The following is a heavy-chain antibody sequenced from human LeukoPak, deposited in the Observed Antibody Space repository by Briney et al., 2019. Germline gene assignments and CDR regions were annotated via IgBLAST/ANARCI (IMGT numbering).Heavy chain of an antibody. CDR2: INHSGST. V-gene: IGHV4-34*01. Sequence: SETLSLTCAVYGGSFSGYYWSWIRQPPGKGLERIGEINHSGSTNYNPSLKSRVTISVDTSKNQFSLKLSSVTAADTAVYYCARGSYYDFWSGYYSANYYYGMDVWGQGTTVTVSS. D-gene: IGHD3-3*01. CDR1: GGSFSGYY. J-gene: IGHJ6*02. CDR3: ARGSYYDFWSGYYSANYYYGMDV.